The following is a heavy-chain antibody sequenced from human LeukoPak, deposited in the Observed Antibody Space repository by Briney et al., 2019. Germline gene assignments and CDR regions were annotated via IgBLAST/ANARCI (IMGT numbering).Heavy chain of an antibody. Sequence: ASVKVSCKASGYXFTNYGINWVRQAPGQGLEWMGWISAYNGNTNYAQKLQGRVTMTTDTSTSTAYMELRSLRPDDTAVYYCARDRWRDSTSSFDYWGQGTLVTVSS. CDR3: ARDRWRDSTSSFDY. CDR2: ISAYNGNT. CDR1: GYXFTNYG. V-gene: IGHV1-18*01. J-gene: IGHJ4*02. D-gene: IGHD6-6*01.